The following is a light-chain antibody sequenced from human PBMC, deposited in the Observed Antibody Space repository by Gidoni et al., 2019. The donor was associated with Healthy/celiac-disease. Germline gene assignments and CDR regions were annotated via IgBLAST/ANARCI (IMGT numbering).Light chain of an antibody. Sequence: DIQMTQSPSSLSASVGDRVTITFRASQSISSYLNWYQQKPGKAPKLLIYAASSLQSAVPSRFSGSGSGTDFTLTISSLQPEDFATYYCQQSYSTLTFGPGTKVDIK. CDR2: AAS. CDR3: QQSYSTLT. V-gene: IGKV1-39*01. J-gene: IGKJ3*01. CDR1: QSISSY.